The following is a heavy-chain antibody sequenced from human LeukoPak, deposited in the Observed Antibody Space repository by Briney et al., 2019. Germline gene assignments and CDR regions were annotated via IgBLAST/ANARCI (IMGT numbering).Heavy chain of an antibody. CDR1: GFTFDDYG. CDR2: INWNGGST. V-gene: IGHV3-20*04. CDR3: AKEMATSGAFDI. D-gene: IGHD5-24*01. J-gene: IGHJ3*02. Sequence: GGSLRLSCAASGFTFDDYGMSWVRQAPGKGLEWVSGINWNGGSTGYADSVKGRFTISRNNAKNSLYLQMNSLRAEDTAVYYCAKEMATSGAFDIWGQGTMVTVSS.